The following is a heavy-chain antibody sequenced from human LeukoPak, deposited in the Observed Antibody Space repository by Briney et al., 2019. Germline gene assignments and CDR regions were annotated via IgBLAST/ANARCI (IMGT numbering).Heavy chain of an antibody. CDR2: IIPIFGTA. J-gene: IGHJ4*02. CDR1: GGTFSSYA. CDR3: ARVFRYCGSTSCFGTTSSAADY. Sequence: SVKVSCKASGGTFSSYAISWVRQAPGQGLKWMGGIIPIFGTANYAQKFQGRVTITADESTSTAYMELSSLRSDDTAVYYCARVFRYCGSTSCFGTTSSAADYWGQGTLVTVSS. D-gene: IGHD2-2*01. V-gene: IGHV1-69*01.